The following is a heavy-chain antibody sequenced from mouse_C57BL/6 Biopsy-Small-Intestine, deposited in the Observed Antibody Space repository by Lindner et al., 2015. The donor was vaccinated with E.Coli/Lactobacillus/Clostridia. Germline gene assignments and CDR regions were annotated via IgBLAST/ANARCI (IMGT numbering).Heavy chain of an antibody. CDR2: IYPGGGNT. D-gene: IGHD2-2*01. CDR3: ARGIYYGDDRYYFDY. CDR1: GYTFTNYW. V-gene: IGHV1-63*01. J-gene: IGHJ2*01. Sequence: VQLQESGAELVRPGTSVKMSCKASGYTFTNYWIGWAKQRPGHGLEWIGDIYPGGGNTHYNEKFKGKATLTADKSSSTAFMQFSSLTSEDSAFYYCARGIYYGDDRYYFDYWGQGTTLTVSS.